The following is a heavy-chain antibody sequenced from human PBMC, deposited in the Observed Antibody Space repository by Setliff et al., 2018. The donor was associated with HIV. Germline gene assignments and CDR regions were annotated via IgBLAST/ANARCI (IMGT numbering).Heavy chain of an antibody. V-gene: IGHV3-7*01. CDR2: IKEDGSET. Sequence: PGGSLRLSCAASGFIIRNHWMTWVRQAPGKGLEWVANIKEDGSETYFVDSLKGRFTASRDIARNSLYLQMNSLRAEDTAVYYCAKDRWGGKPYYFDYWGQGTLVTVSS. CDR1: GFIIRNHW. CDR3: AKDRWGGKPYYFDY. J-gene: IGHJ4*02. D-gene: IGHD7-27*01.